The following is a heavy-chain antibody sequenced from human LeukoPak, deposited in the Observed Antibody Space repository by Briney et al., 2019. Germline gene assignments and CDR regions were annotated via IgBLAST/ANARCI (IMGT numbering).Heavy chain of an antibody. D-gene: IGHD3-22*01. CDR3: AKDIVTYYYASSGYYFDN. CDR1: GFTFSSFA. J-gene: IGHJ4*02. Sequence: GGSLTLSCSASGFTFSSFAMSWVRQAPGKGLEWLSAISGDGDYTYSADSVTGRFTISRDNSKNALFLQMHSLRAEDTAVYYCAKDIVTYYYASSGYYFDNWGQGTLVTVSS. CDR2: ISGDGDYT. V-gene: IGHV3-23*01.